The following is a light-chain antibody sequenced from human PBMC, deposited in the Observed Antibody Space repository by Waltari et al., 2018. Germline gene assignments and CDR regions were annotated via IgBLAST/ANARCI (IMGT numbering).Light chain of an antibody. J-gene: IGLJ3*02. CDR2: GVT. CDR1: SSDVGGYNL. V-gene: IGLV2-23*02. CDR3: YSYAGSANGV. Sequence: QSALTQPASVSGSPGQSITISCTGTSSDVGGYNLVSWYQQHPDKAPKRVIYGVTKRPSGVSDRFSGSKSGNTASLTISGLQAEDEADYYCYSYAGSANGVFGGGTTLTVL.